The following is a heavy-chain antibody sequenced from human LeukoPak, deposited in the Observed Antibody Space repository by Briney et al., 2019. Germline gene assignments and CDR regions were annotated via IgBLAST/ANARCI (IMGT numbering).Heavy chain of an antibody. V-gene: IGHV4-59*06. D-gene: IGHD3-10*01. CDR2: IYYSGST. J-gene: IGHJ3*02. CDR3: ARDELWFGEHGAFDI. CDR1: GGSISSYY. Sequence: SETLSLTCTVSGGSISSYYWSWIRQHPGKGLEWIGYIYYSGSTYYNPSLKSRVTISVDTSKNQFSLKLSSVTAADTAVYYCARDELWFGEHGAFDIWGQGTMVTVSS.